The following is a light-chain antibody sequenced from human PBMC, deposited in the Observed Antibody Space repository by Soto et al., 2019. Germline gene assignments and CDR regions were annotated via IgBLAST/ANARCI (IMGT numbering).Light chain of an antibody. CDR1: SSNIGSNT. Sequence: QSVLTQPPSASGTPGQRVTISCCGSSSNIGSNTVNWYQQLPGTAPKILIYSNNQRPSGVPDRFSGSKSGTSASLAISGLQSEDEADYYCAAWVDSLNAVVFGGGTKLTVL. CDR2: SNN. V-gene: IGLV1-44*01. J-gene: IGLJ2*01. CDR3: AAWVDSLNAVV.